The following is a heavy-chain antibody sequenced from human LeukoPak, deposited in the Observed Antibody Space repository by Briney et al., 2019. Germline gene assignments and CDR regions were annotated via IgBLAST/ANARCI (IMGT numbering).Heavy chain of an antibody. CDR3: ARSWIAGDAFDI. V-gene: IGHV4-59*01. CDR1: GGSISSYY. Sequence: SETLSLTCTVSGGSISSYYWSWIRQPPGKGLEWIGYIYYSGSTNYNPSLKGRVTISVDTSKNQFSLKLSSVTAADTAVYYCARSWIAGDAFDIWGQGTMVTVSS. CDR2: IYYSGST. D-gene: IGHD2-2*03. J-gene: IGHJ3*02.